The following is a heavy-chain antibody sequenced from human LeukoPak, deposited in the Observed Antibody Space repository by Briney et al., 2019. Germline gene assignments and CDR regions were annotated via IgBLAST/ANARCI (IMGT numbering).Heavy chain of an antibody. D-gene: IGHD3-22*01. CDR1: GGSFSGYY. CDR2: INRSGST. CDR3: ARAPGYVSSGYYLHYFDL. Sequence: SETLSLTCAVYGGSFSGYYWSWIRQPPGKGLEWIGEINRSGSTNYNPSLKSRVTISVDTSKNQFSLKLSAVTAADTAVYYCARAPGYVSSGYYLHYFDLWGRGTLVTVSS. V-gene: IGHV4-34*01. J-gene: IGHJ2*01.